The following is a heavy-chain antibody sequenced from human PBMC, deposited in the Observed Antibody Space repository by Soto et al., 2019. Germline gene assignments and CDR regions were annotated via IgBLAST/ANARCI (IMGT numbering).Heavy chain of an antibody. J-gene: IGHJ4*02. D-gene: IGHD4-17*01. V-gene: IGHV4-30-4*01. CDR2: IYYSGST. Sequence: QVQLQESGPGLVKPSQTLSLTCTVSGGSISSGDYYWSWIRQPPGKGLEWIGYIYYSGSTYYNPSLKSRVTISIDTSNNQFSQKLSSLTAADTAVYYCARDFNLGTVTMDLFDYWGQGTLVTVSS. CDR1: GGSISSGDYY. CDR3: ARDFNLGTVTMDLFDY.